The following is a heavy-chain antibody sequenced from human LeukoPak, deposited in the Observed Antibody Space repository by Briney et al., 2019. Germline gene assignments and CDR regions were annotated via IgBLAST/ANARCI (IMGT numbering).Heavy chain of an antibody. CDR1: GITFSTFA. D-gene: IGHD2-21*01. Sequence: GGSLRLSCAASGITFSTFAMSWVRQAPGKGLEWVSYIGNGSTSIYHGDSVRGRFTVSRDNAKNSLFLQMNRLTADDTGVYYCAVVILWTYLDHWGQGAPVTVSS. CDR3: AVVILWTYLDH. J-gene: IGHJ4*02. V-gene: IGHV3-48*03. CDR2: IGNGSTSI.